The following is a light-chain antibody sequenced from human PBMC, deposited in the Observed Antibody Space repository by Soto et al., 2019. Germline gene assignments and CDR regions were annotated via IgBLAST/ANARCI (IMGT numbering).Light chain of an antibody. V-gene: IGLV2-11*01. J-gene: IGLJ1*01. CDR2: DVS. CDR1: SSDIGGDNY. Sequence: QSALTQPPSVSGSPGQSVTISCTGTSSDIGGDNYVSWYQQLPGKAPKLMIYDVSKRPSGVPDRFSGSNSGNTASLTISGLQAEDEADYYCCSYAGTSHVFGTGTKLTVL. CDR3: CSYAGTSHV.